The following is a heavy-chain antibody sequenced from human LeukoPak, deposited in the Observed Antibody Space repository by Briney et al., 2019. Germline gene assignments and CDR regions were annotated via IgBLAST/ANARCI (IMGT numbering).Heavy chain of an antibody. CDR3: AKDRLGYYDSSGSDWSDP. J-gene: IGHJ5*02. V-gene: IGHV3-23*01. D-gene: IGHD3-22*01. Sequence: GGSLRLSCAASGFTFSSYAMSWVRQAPGKGLEWVSAISGSGGSTYYADSVKGRCTISRDNSKNTLYLQMNSLRAEDTAVYYCAKDRLGYYDSSGSDWSDPWGQGTLVTVSS. CDR2: ISGSGGST. CDR1: GFTFSSYA.